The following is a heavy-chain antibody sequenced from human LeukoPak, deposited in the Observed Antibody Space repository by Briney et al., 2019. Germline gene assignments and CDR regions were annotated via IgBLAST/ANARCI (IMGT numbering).Heavy chain of an antibody. J-gene: IGHJ3*02. Sequence: VASVKVSCKASGYTFTSYDINWVRQATGQGLEWMGWMNPNSGNTNYAQKLQGRVTMTTDTSTSTAYMELRSLRSDDTAVYYCARVDLRIVGATDDAFDIWGQGTMVTVSS. CDR1: GYTFTSYD. V-gene: IGHV1-18*01. CDR2: MNPNSGNT. CDR3: ARVDLRIVGATDDAFDI. D-gene: IGHD1-26*01.